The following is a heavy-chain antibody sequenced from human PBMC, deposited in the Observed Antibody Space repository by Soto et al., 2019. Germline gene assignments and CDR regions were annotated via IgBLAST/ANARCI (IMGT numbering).Heavy chain of an antibody. D-gene: IGHD3-10*01. CDR2: IYYSGNT. Sequence: SETLSLTCTVSGGSISGSSYYWGWIRQPPGKGLEWIGSIYYSGNTYYNPSLKSRVTISVDTSNNQFSLKLTSVTAADTAVYYCARLPDYGSGNSGMDVWGQGTTVTVSS. CDR3: ARLPDYGSGNSGMDV. V-gene: IGHV4-39*01. CDR1: GGSISGSSYY. J-gene: IGHJ6*02.